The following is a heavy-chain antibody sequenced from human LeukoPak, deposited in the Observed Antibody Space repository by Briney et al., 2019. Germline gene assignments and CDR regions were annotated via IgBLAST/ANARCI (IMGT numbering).Heavy chain of an antibody. Sequence: PSETLSLTCTVSGGSISSSSYYWGWIRQPPGKGLEWIGEINHSGSTNYNPSLKSRVTISVDTSKNQFSLKLSSVTAADTAVYYCARGRSYYYGSYYFDYWGQGTLVTVSS. CDR3: ARGRSYYYGSYYFDY. J-gene: IGHJ4*02. V-gene: IGHV4-39*07. D-gene: IGHD3-10*01. CDR2: INHSGST. CDR1: GGSISSSSYY.